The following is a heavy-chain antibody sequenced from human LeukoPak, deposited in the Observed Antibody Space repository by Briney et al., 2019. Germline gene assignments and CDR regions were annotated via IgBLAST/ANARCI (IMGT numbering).Heavy chain of an antibody. V-gene: IGHV4-34*01. CDR3: ARGRLGWELLYYYYYMDV. J-gene: IGHJ6*03. Sequence: SETLSLTCAVYGGSFSGYYWSWIRQPSGKGLEWIGEINHSGSTNYNPSLKSRVTISVDTSKNQFSLKLSSVTAADTAVYYCARGRLGWELLYYYYYMDVWGKGTTVTVSS. D-gene: IGHD1-26*01. CDR1: GGSFSGYY. CDR2: INHSGST.